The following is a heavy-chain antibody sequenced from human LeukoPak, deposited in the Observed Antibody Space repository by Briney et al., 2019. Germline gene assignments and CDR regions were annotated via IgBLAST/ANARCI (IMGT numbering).Heavy chain of an antibody. CDR3: ARGLKTYYYDKTPY. Sequence: PSETLSLTCAVYGGSFSGYYWSWIRQPPGKGLEWIGEINHSGSTNYNPSLKSRVTISVDTSKNQFSLKLSSVTAADTAVNYCARGLKTYYYDKTPYWGQGTLVTVSS. CDR1: GGSFSGYY. CDR2: INHSGST. V-gene: IGHV4-34*01. J-gene: IGHJ4*02. D-gene: IGHD3-22*01.